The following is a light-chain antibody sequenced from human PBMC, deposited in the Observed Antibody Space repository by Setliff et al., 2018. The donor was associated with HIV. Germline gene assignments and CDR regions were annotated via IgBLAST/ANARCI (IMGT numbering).Light chain of an antibody. CDR3: QSYDSSLSGYV. CDR2: GNN. V-gene: IGLV1-40*01. Sequence: QSALTQPPSVSGAPGQRVTISCTGSSSNIGAHYDVHWYQQLPGTAPKLLIYGNNNRPSGVPDRFSGSKSGTSASLAITGLQAEDEADYSCQSYDSSLSGYVFGTGTNVTVL. CDR1: SSNIGAHYD. J-gene: IGLJ1*01.